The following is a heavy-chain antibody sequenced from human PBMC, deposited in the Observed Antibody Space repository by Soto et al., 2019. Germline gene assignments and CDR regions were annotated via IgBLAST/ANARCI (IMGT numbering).Heavy chain of an antibody. V-gene: IGHV3-30-3*01. CDR3: ARGLASIAAAGDY. Sequence: PGVPLRRSWSASGFTFSSYAMHGVGQAPGKGLEWVAVISYDGSNKYYADSVKGRFTISRDNSKNTLYLQMNSLRAEDTAVYYCARGLASIAAAGDYWGQGTLVTVSS. CDR2: ISYDGSNK. CDR1: GFTFSSYA. D-gene: IGHD6-13*01. J-gene: IGHJ4*02.